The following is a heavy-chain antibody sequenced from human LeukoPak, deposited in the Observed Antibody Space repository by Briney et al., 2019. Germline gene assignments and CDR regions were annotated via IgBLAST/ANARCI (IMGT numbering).Heavy chain of an antibody. CDR3: ARLLEPATGYYMDV. Sequence: PGGSLRLSCVASGFTFSSYWMNWVRQAPGKGLEWVANIKPDGSEKYYVDSVKGRFTISRDNAKNSLYLQMNSLRAEDTAVYYCARLLEPATGYYMDVWGKGTTVTISS. CDR1: GFTFSSYW. D-gene: IGHD3-9*01. J-gene: IGHJ6*03. V-gene: IGHV3-7*01. CDR2: IKPDGSEK.